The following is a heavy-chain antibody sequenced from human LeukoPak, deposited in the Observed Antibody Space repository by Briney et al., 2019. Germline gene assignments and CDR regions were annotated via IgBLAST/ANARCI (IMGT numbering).Heavy chain of an antibody. CDR2: IYPGDSDT. V-gene: IGHV5-51*01. Sequence: PGESLKISCKGSGYSFTSYWIGWMRQMPGEGLEWMGIIYPGDSDTKYNPSFQGQVTISADKSISTAYLQWSSLKASDTAMYYCARTYYYGSGALYFGMDVWGQGTTVTVSS. CDR1: GYSFTSYW. D-gene: IGHD3-10*01. CDR3: ARTYYYGSGALYFGMDV. J-gene: IGHJ6*02.